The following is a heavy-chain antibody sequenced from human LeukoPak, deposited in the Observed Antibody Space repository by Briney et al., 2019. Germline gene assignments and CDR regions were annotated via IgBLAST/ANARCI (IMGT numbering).Heavy chain of an antibody. D-gene: IGHD1-1*01. CDR3: ARGLGLTTGNNWFDP. V-gene: IGHV3-21*01. CDR2: ISSSSTYI. J-gene: IGHJ5*02. Sequence: GGSLRLSCAASGFTFSSYVMNWVRQAPGKGLEWVSSISSSSTYIYYADSVKGRFTISRDNAKNSLYLQMNSLRAEDTAVYYCARGLGLTTGNNWFDPWGQGTLVTVSS. CDR1: GFTFSSYV.